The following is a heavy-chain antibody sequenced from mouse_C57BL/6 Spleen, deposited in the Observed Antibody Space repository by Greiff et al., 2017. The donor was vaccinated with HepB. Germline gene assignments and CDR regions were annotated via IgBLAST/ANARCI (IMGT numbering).Heavy chain of an antibody. Sequence: QVQLQQPGAELVRPGSSVKLSCKASGYTFTSYWMHWVKQRPIQGLEWIGNIDPSDSETHYNQKFKDKATLTVDKSSSTAYMQLSSLTSEDSAVYYCARSGYDYGVDYWGQGTTLTVSS. CDR2: IDPSDSET. V-gene: IGHV1-52*01. J-gene: IGHJ2*01. CDR3: ARSGYDYGVDY. CDR1: GYTFTSYW. D-gene: IGHD2-4*01.